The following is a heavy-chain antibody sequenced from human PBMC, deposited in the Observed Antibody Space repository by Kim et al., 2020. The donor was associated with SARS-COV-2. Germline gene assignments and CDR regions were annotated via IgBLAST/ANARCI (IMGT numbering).Heavy chain of an antibody. CDR2: ISGSGGST. J-gene: IGHJ4*02. Sequence: GGSLRLSCAASGFTFSSYAMSWVRQAPGKGLEWVSAISGSGGSTYYADSVKGRFTISRDNSKNTLYLQMNSLRAEDTAVYYCAKGPYYDYVWGSYRPEFDYWGQGTLVTVSS. V-gene: IGHV3-23*01. D-gene: IGHD3-16*02. CDR3: AKGPYYDYVWGSYRPEFDY. CDR1: GFTFSSYA.